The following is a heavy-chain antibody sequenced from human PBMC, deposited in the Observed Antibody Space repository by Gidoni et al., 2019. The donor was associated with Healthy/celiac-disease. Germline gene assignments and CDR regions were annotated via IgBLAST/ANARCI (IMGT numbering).Heavy chain of an antibody. V-gene: IGHV4-61*02. D-gene: IGHD5-18*01. CDR2: IYTSGST. CDR3: ARGAQLYTNYFDY. Sequence: QVQLQESGPGLVKPSQTLSLTCTVSGGSISSGSYYWSWIRQPAGKGLEWIGRIYTSGSTNYNPSLKSRVTISVDTSKNQFSLKLSSVTAADTAVYYCARGAQLYTNYFDYWGQGTLVTVSS. J-gene: IGHJ4*02. CDR1: GGSISSGSYY.